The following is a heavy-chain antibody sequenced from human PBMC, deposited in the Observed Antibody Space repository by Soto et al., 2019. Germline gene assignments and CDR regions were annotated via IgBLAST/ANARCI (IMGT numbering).Heavy chain of an antibody. CDR2: IYSSGAT. J-gene: IGHJ4*02. Sequence: PSETLSLTCTVSGDSISTYYWSWIRQPPGKGLEWIGHIYSSGATNYNPSLKSRVTISVDTSKKQFSLKLSSVTAAETAVYYCARENNWNSLDYWGQGTLVTVSS. V-gene: IGHV4-59*01. CDR1: GDSISTYY. CDR3: ARENNWNSLDY. D-gene: IGHD1-7*01.